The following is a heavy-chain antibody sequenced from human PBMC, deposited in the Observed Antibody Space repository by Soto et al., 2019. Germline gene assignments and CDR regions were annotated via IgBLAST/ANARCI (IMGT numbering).Heavy chain of an antibody. J-gene: IGHJ4*02. CDR2: IWYDGSNK. D-gene: IGHD6-19*01. CDR1: GFTFSTYA. Sequence: GGSLRLSFAASGFTFSTYAMYWVRQAPGKGLEWVAVIWYDGSNKYYEDSVKGRFTISRDNSKNTLYLQMNSLRAEDTAVYYCARTYSSGWLDYWGQGTLVTVSS. V-gene: IGHV3-33*01. CDR3: ARTYSSGWLDY.